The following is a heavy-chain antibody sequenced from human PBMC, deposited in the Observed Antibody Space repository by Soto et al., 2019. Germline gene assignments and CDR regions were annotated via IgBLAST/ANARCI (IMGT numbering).Heavy chain of an antibody. CDR1: GGSISSYY. CDR3: ARTYYYGSGSYSYYYMDV. Sequence: ASVTLSLTCTVSGGSISSYYWSWIRQPPGKGLEWIGYIYYSGSTNYNPSLKSRVTISVDTSKNQFSLKLSSVTAADTAVYYCARTYYYGSGSYSYYYMDVWGKGTTVTVSS. V-gene: IGHV4-59*01. J-gene: IGHJ6*03. D-gene: IGHD3-10*01. CDR2: IYYSGST.